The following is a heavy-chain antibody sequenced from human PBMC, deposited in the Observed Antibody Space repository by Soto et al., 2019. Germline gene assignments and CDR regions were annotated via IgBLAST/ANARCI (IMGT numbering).Heavy chain of an antibody. CDR2: IYHSGSA. J-gene: IGHJ4*02. Sequence: LSLTCSVSGYSIRNGYYWVWIRQPPGKGLEWIGSIYHSGSAYYNPTLKSRVTISVDTSRNQFSLKLSSVTASDTAIYYCARASTRSWYYYWGQGTLVTVSS. CDR1: GYSIRNGYY. V-gene: IGHV4-38-2*02. CDR3: ARASTRSWYYY. D-gene: IGHD6-13*01.